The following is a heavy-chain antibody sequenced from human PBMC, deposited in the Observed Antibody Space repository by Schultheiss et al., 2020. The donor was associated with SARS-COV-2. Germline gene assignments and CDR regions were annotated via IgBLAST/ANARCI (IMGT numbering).Heavy chain of an antibody. CDR3: AKVVVTMVRGVIDY. CDR1: GFTFSGYG. D-gene: IGHD3-10*01. CDR2: ISYDGSNK. V-gene: IGHV3-30*18. J-gene: IGHJ4*02. Sequence: GGSLRLSCAASGFTFSGYGMHWVRQAPGKGLEWVALISYDGSNKYYADSVKGRFTISRDNSKNTLYLQMNSLRAEDTAVYYCAKVVVTMVRGVIDYWGQGTLVTVSS.